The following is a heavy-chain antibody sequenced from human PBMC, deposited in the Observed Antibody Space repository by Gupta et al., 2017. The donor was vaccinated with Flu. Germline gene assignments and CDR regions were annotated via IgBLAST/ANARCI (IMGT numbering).Heavy chain of an antibody. D-gene: IGHD3-22*01. CDR3: ARPNVEYDYDSSVGYFGAFDI. V-gene: IGHV4-31*03. CDR1: GGSISSGGYY. CDR2: IYYSGST. J-gene: IGHJ3*02. Sequence: QVQLQESGPGLVKPSQTLSLTCTVSGGSISSGGYYWSWIRQHPGKGLEWIGYIYYSGSTYYNPSLKSRVTISVDTSKNQFSLKLSSVTAADTAVYYCARPNVEYDYDSSVGYFGAFDIWGQGTMVTVSS.